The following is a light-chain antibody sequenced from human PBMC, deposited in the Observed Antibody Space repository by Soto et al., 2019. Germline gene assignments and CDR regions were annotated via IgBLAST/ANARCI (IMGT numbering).Light chain of an antibody. V-gene: IGKV3-15*01. Sequence: EIVLRQSPGTLSLSPGERATLSCRASQSISSNLAWYQQKPGQAPRLLMFRTSSRATGFPDRFSGSGSGTEFNLTISRLQSEDFGVYYCQQYNNWPRATFGGGTKVDIK. CDR3: QQYNNWPRAT. CDR1: QSISSN. CDR2: RTS. J-gene: IGKJ4*01.